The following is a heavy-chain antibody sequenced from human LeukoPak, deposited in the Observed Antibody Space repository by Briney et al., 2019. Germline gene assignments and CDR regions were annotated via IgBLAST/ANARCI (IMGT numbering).Heavy chain of an antibody. CDR1: EFTFSSYW. J-gene: IGHJ2*01. CDR2: IKQDGSEK. D-gene: IGHD2-21*02. V-gene: IGHV3-7*01. Sequence: GGSLRLSCAASEFTFSSYWMSWVRQAPGKGLDWVANIKQDGSEKYYVDSVKGRFTISRDNAKNSLYLQMNSLRVEDTAVYYCARGSLIVVVTNHWYFDLWGRGTLLTVSS. CDR3: ARGSLIVVVTNHWYFDL.